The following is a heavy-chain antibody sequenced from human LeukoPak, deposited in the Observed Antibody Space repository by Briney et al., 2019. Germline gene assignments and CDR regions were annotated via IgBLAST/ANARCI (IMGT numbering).Heavy chain of an antibody. V-gene: IGHV3-7*01. CDR1: GFTFDDYG. CDR2: IKQDGSEK. Sequence: GGSLRLSCAASGFTFDDYGTSWVRQAPGKGLEWVANIKQDGSEKYYVDSVKGRFTISRDNAKNSLYLQMNSLRAEDTAVYYCARTYSSGWSPSDYWGQGTLVTVSS. CDR3: ARTYSSGWSPSDY. J-gene: IGHJ4*02. D-gene: IGHD6-19*01.